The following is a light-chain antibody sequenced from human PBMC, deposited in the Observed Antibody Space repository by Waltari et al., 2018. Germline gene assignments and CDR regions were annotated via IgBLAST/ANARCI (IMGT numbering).Light chain of an antibody. CDR1: NIGTKS. J-gene: IGLJ1*01. CDR2: YDS. CDR3: QVGDANNDPGV. V-gene: IGLV3-21*04. Sequence: SYVLTQPPSVSVAPGETARITCGGTNIGTKSVTWYQQRPGQAPVLVLSYDSARRAGNPERSSGAKSGNTGTLTISRVEAGDEAEYCWQVGDANNDPGVFGTGTEVTVL.